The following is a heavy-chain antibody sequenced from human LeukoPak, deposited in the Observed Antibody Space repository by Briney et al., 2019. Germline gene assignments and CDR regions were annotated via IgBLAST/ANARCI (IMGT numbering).Heavy chain of an antibody. Sequence: PGGSLRLSCAASGFTFSSYWMNWVRQAPGKGLEWVANIKQDGSEKYYVDSVKGRFTISRDNAKNSLYLQMNSLRAEDTAVYYCAREYNGWAFDYWGQGTLVTVSS. CDR1: GFTFSSYW. J-gene: IGHJ4*02. D-gene: IGHD3-16*01. V-gene: IGHV3-7*01. CDR3: AREYNGWAFDY. CDR2: IKQDGSEK.